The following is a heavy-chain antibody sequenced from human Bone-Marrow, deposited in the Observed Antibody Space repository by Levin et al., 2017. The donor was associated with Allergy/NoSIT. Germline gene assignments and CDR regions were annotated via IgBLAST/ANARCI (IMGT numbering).Heavy chain of an antibody. V-gene: IGHV4-31*03. CDR3: ASAREYGDFGVTDAFDV. D-gene: IGHD4-17*01. J-gene: IGHJ3*01. Sequence: SQTLSLTCNVSGASISSGGYYWSWIRQHPGRGLEWLGYIYYLGGSYYNPSLPGRVMISMDTSKDQFSLKLTSVTAADTAVYFCASAREYGDFGVTDAFDVWGQGTVVTVSA. CDR1: GASISSGGYY. CDR2: IYYLGGS.